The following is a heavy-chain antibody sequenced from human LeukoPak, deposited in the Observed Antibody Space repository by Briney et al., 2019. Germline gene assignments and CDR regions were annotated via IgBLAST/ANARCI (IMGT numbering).Heavy chain of an antibody. J-gene: IGHJ5*02. CDR3: AKDRSYIAAAGIYWFDP. D-gene: IGHD6-13*01. CDR1: GFTFSSNT. CDR2: ISGSGGST. V-gene: IGHV3-23*01. Sequence: PGGSLRLSCAASGFTFSSNTMSWVRQAPGKGLEWVSAISGSGGSTYYADSVKGRFTISRDNSKNTLYLQMNSLRAEDTAVYYCAKDRSYIAAAGIYWFDPWGQGTLVTVSS.